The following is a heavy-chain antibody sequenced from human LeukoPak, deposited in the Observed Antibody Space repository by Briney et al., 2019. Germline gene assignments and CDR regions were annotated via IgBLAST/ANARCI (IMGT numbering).Heavy chain of an antibody. Sequence: QPGGSLRLSCAASGFTFSNYAMSWVRQAPGKGLEWVSGISGSGDATWYADSVKGRFTTSRDNSKNTVNLQMNSLRPEDTAVYYCAKCSGGSCYASGAFDYWGQGTLVTVSS. D-gene: IGHD2-15*01. CDR1: GFTFSNYA. V-gene: IGHV3-23*01. J-gene: IGHJ4*02. CDR3: AKCSGGSCYASGAFDY. CDR2: ISGSGDAT.